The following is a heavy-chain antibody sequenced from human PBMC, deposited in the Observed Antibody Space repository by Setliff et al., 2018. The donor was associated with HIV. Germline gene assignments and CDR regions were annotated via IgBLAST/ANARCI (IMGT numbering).Heavy chain of an antibody. CDR2: VYYSGES. CDR3: ASALVGGASPFDY. Sequence: PSETLSLTCTVSGGSISRGGRYWGWVRQPPGRGLEWVGYVYYSGESFYNPSLRGRITILQDKSKNQFSLEVRSGTAADTAIYYCASALVGGASPFDYWGQGAMVTVCS. CDR1: GGSISRGGRY. J-gene: IGHJ4*01. D-gene: IGHD3-3*01. V-gene: IGHV4-31*03.